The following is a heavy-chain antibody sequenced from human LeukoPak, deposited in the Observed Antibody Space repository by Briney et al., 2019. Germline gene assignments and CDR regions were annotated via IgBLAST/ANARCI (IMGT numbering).Heavy chain of an antibody. CDR1: GGSFSGYY. CDR2: INHSGST. J-gene: IGHJ4*02. D-gene: IGHD3-10*01. V-gene: IGHV4-34*01. Sequence: SETLSLTCAVYGGSFSGYYWSWIRQPPGKWLEWIGEINHSGSTNYNPSLKSRVTISVDTSKNQFSLKLSSVTAADTAVYYCVSSLPRRPPPYYYGSGSTVAYWGQGTLVTVSS. CDR3: VSSLPRRPPPYYYGSGSTVAY.